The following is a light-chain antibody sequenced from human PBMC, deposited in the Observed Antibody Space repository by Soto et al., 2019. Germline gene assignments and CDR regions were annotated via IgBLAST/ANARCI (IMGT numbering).Light chain of an antibody. J-gene: IGKJ2*01. CDR1: QSVSSY. CDR3: QQRSNWPPKYT. V-gene: IGKV3-11*01. CDR2: DAS. Sequence: EIVLTQSPATLSLSPGERATLSCRASQSVSSYLAWYQQKPGQAPRLLIYDASNSATGIPARFSGSGSGTDFTLTIISLEPEDFAVYYCQQRSNWPPKYTFGQGTKLEIK.